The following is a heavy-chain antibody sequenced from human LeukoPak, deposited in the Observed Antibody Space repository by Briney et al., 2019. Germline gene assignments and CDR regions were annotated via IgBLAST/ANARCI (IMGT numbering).Heavy chain of an antibody. J-gene: IGHJ6*03. CDR1: GGSISSYY. CDR2: INHSGST. CDR3: ARAARAEYYDFWSGYYWKRYYYYMDV. D-gene: IGHD3-3*01. V-gene: IGHV4-34*01. Sequence: SETLSLTCTVSGGSISSYYWSWIRQPPGKGLEWIGEINHSGSTNYNPSLKSRVTISVDTSKNQFSLKLSSVTAADTAVYYCARAARAEYYDFWSGYYWKRYYYYMDVWGKGTTVTVSS.